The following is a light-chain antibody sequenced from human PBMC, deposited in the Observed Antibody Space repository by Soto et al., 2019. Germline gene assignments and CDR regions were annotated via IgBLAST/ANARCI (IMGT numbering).Light chain of an antibody. CDR2: AAS. CDR3: LQYNSYPRT. Sequence: DIQMTQSPSSLSASVGDRVTFTCRASQGIRNDLGWYQQKPGKAPKRLIYAASSLQSGVPSRFSGSGTELTLDFTLTISSLQPEDFATYYCLQYNSYPRTFGQGTKLEIK. CDR1: QGIRND. V-gene: IGKV1-17*01. J-gene: IGKJ2*01.